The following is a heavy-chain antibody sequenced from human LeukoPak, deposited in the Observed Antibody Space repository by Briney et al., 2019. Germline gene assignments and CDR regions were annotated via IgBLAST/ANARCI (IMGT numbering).Heavy chain of an antibody. J-gene: IGHJ3*02. Sequence: GGSLRLSCAASGFTFSSYSMNWVRQAPGKGLEWVSSISSSSSYIYYADSVKGRFTISRDNAKNSLYLQMNSLRAEDTAVYYCAREARQQLATGDAFDIWGQGTMVTVSS. V-gene: IGHV3-21*01. CDR3: AREARQQLATGDAFDI. D-gene: IGHD6-13*01. CDR2: ISSSSSYI. CDR1: GFTFSSYS.